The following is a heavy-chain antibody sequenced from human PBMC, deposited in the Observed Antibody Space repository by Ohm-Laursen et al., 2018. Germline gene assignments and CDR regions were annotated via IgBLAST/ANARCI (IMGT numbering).Heavy chain of an antibody. D-gene: IGHD6-19*01. CDR2: ISYDGSNK. V-gene: IGHV3-30*18. Sequence: SLRLSCAASGFTFGSYGMHWVRQAPGKGLEWVEVISYDGSNKYYADSVKGRFTISRDNSKNTLYLQMNSLRAEDTAVYYCAKDRGSGLYYYYGMDVWGQGTTVTVSS. CDR1: GFTFGSYG. J-gene: IGHJ6*02. CDR3: AKDRGSGLYYYYGMDV.